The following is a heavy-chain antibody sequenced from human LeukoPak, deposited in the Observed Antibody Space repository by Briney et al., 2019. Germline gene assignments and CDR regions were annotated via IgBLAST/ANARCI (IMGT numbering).Heavy chain of an antibody. CDR3: AEEVWSGTSYYYMDV. Sequence: PGGSLRLSCAASGFTFSSYGMHWVRQAPGKGLEWVAVIWYDGSNKYYADSVKGRFTISRDNSKNTLYLQMNSLRAEDTAVYYCAEEVWSGTSYYYMDVWGKGTTVTVSS. J-gene: IGHJ6*03. V-gene: IGHV3-33*06. CDR1: GFTFSSYG. CDR2: IWYDGSNK. D-gene: IGHD1-1*01.